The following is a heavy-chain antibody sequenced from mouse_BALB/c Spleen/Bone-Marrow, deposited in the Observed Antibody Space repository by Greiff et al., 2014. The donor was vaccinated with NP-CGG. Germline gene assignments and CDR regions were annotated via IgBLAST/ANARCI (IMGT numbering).Heavy chain of an antibody. CDR3: ARSPGSSPAWFAY. V-gene: IGHV1S56*01. D-gene: IGHD1-1*01. CDR1: GYTFTSYY. Sequence: QVQLKEAGTELGKPGASVRISCKASGYTFTSYYIHWGEQRPGQGLEWIGWVYPGNVNPKYNEKFKGKATLTADKSSSTAYMQLSSLTSEASAVYFCARSPGSSPAWFAYWGQGTLVTVSA. J-gene: IGHJ3*01. CDR2: VYPGNVNP.